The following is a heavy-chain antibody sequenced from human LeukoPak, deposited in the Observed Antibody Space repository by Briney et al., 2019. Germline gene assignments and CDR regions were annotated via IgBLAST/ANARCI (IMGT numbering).Heavy chain of an antibody. CDR1: GYTFTDYY. V-gene: IGHV1-2*06. D-gene: IGHD2-15*01. CDR3: AGEDCSGGTCYDHH. CDR2: IHTNIGGT. Sequence: GASVKVSCKASGYTFTDYYMHWVRQAPGQGLEWMGRIHTNIGGTTYAQTFQGRVTMTRDTAISTAYMELRSLTSDDTAVYYCAGEDCSGGTCYDHHWGQGTLVTVSS. J-gene: IGHJ4*02.